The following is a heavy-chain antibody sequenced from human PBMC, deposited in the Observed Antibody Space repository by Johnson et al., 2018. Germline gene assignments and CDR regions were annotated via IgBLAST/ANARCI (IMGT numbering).Heavy chain of an antibody. J-gene: IGHJ1*01. D-gene: IGHD3-22*01. V-gene: IGHV3-66*01. CDR3: AADPLCHYEFQH. CDR2: IYSTGVT. Sequence: VQLVQSGGGLVQPGGSLRLSCAASGFTVSNNYMSWVRQAPGRGLELVSLIYSTGVTHYADSVKGRFTISRDNSKNTLYLQMSSLRSEDTAVYSCAADPLCHYEFQHWCQGTLVTVSS. CDR1: GFTVSNNY.